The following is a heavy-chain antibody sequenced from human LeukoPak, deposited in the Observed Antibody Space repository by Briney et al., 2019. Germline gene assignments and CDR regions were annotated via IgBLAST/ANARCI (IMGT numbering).Heavy chain of an antibody. D-gene: IGHD6-13*01. CDR2: IYYSGGT. Sequence: PSETLSLTCTVSGGSISSSSYYWGWVRQPPGKGLEWIGSIYYSGGTYYNPSLKSRVTISVDTSKNQFSLKLSSVTAADTAVYYCARHPIIAAAGTFWFDPWGQGTLVTVSS. CDR1: GGSISSSSYY. V-gene: IGHV4-39*01. CDR3: ARHPIIAAAGTFWFDP. J-gene: IGHJ5*02.